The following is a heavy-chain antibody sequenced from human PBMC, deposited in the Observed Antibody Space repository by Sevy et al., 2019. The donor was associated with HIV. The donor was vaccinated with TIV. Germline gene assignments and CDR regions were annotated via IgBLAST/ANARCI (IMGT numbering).Heavy chain of an antibody. V-gene: IGHV3-23*01. CDR2: ISGSAHRT. CDR3: VKEVSEYSYSDY. CDR1: GFTFSNYA. D-gene: IGHD5-18*01. J-gene: IGHJ4*03. Sequence: GGSLRLSCAASGFTFSNYAMSWVRQTPGKGLEWVSAISGSAHRTYYTDSVKGRFTISRDNSKNMLFLQMNSLRAEDTAVYYCVKEVSEYSYSDYWGQGTTVTVSS.